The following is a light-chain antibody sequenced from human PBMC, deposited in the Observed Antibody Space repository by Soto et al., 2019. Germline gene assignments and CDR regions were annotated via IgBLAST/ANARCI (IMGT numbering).Light chain of an antibody. CDR1: DSNIGAGYD. Sequence: QSVLTQPPSVSGAPGQTVTISCSGSDSNIGAGYDLHWYQQVPGTAPKLLIHSNYLRASGVPDRFSASKSVTSASLAIIGLQADDEADYYCQSYDTRLGAWVFGGGTQLTVL. V-gene: IGLV1-40*01. J-gene: IGLJ3*02. CDR3: QSYDTRLGAWV. CDR2: SNY.